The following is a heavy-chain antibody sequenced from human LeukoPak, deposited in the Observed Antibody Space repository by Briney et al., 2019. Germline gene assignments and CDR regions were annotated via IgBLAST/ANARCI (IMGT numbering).Heavy chain of an antibody. J-gene: IGHJ6*02. CDR3: ARDCSSTSCPAFTLYYYHGMDV. CDR1: GFTFSSYS. V-gene: IGHV3-21*01. D-gene: IGHD2-2*01. Sequence: TGGFLRLSCAASGFTFSSYSMNWVRQAPGKGLEWVSSISSSSSYIYYADSVKGRFTISRDNAKNSLYLQINSLRAEDTAVYYCARDCSSTSCPAFTLYYYHGMDVWGQGTTVTVSS. CDR2: ISSSSSYI.